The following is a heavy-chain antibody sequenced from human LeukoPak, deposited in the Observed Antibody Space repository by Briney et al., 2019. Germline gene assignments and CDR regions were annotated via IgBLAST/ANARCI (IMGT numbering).Heavy chain of an antibody. CDR1: GYTFTSYD. D-gene: IGHD4-4*01. CDR2: MNPNSGNT. J-gene: IGHJ6*02. Sequence: ASVKVSCKASGYTFTSYDINWVRQATGQGLEWMGWMNPNSGNTNYAQKLQGRVTMTTDTSTSTAYMELRSLRSDDTAVYYCARERTVTVSRYYYGMDVWGQGTTVTVSS. V-gene: IGHV1-18*01. CDR3: ARERTVTVSRYYYGMDV.